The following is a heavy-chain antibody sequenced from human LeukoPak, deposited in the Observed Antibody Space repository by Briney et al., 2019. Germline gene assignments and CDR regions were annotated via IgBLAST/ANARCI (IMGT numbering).Heavy chain of an antibody. CDR1: GYTFTGHY. V-gene: IGHV1-2*02. D-gene: IGHD2-21*01. CDR3: ARNSSLVDP. J-gene: IGHJ5*02. Sequence: ASVKVSCKASGYTFTGHYMHWVRQAPGQGLEWMGWINPNSGGTNYAQKFQGRVTMTRDTSISTAYMELSGLTSDDTAVYYCARNSSLVDPWGQGTLVTVSS. CDR2: INPNSGGT.